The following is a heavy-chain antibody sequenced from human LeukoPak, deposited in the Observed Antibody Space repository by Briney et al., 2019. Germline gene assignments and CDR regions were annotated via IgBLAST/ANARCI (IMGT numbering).Heavy chain of an antibody. V-gene: IGHV4-30-4*08. CDR1: GGSISSGDYY. CDR3: ARLRSSGFDL. D-gene: IGHD4-17*01. J-gene: IGHJ2*01. CDR2: IYYSGST. Sequence: SQTLSLTCTVSGGSISSGDYYWSWIRQPPGKGLEWIGYIYYSGSTYYNPSLKSRVTISVDTSRNQFSLRLSSVTAADTAVYYCARLRSSGFDLWGRGTLVTVSS.